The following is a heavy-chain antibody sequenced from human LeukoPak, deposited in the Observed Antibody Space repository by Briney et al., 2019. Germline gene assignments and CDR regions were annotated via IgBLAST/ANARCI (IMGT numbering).Heavy chain of an antibody. Sequence: GASVKVSCKASGGTFSSYAISWVRQAPGQGLEWMGGIIPIFGTANYAQKFQGRVTITADKSTSTAYMELSSLRSEDTAVYYCARDAAAEENAFDIWGQGTMVTVSS. CDR2: IIPIFGTA. CDR1: GGTFSSYA. CDR3: ARDAAAEENAFDI. D-gene: IGHD6-13*01. J-gene: IGHJ3*02. V-gene: IGHV1-69*06.